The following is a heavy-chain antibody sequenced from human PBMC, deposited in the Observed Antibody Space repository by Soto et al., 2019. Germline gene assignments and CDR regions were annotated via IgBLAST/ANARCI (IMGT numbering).Heavy chain of an antibody. J-gene: IGHJ4*02. D-gene: IGHD3-16*01. Sequence: QVQVVESGGGVVQPGRSLRLSCAASGFTFSSYAMHWVRQAPGKGLEWVTLISYDGSNKYYADSVKGRFTISRDNSKNTLYLQMNSLRTEDTAVYYCAREVEGLNYWGQGTLVTVSS. CDR2: ISYDGSNK. CDR1: GFTFSSYA. CDR3: AREVEGLNY. V-gene: IGHV3-30-3*01.